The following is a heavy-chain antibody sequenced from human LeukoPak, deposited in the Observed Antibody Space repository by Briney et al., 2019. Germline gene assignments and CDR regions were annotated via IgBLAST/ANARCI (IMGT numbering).Heavy chain of an antibody. D-gene: IGHD2-2*01. Sequence: ASVKVSCKASGYTFTGYYMHWVRQAPGQGLEWMGWINPNSGGTNYAQKFQGRVTMTRDTSISTAYMELSRLRSDDTAVYYCAREGDCSSTSCPKNFEYWGQGTLVTVSS. J-gene: IGHJ4*02. CDR2: INPNSGGT. CDR3: AREGDCSSTSCPKNFEY. V-gene: IGHV1-2*02. CDR1: GYTFTGYY.